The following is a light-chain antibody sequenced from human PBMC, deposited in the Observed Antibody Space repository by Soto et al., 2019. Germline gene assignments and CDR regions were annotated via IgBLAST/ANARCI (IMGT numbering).Light chain of an antibody. Sequence: QSALTQPASVSGSPGQSITISCTGTSNDVGRYNYVSWFQHHPGKAPQLMIYEVSNRPSGVSDRFSGSKSGNTASLTISGLQAEDEADYYCNSYTSTYTYVFGTGTKLTVL. V-gene: IGLV2-14*01. CDR2: EVS. J-gene: IGLJ1*01. CDR3: NSYTSTYTYV. CDR1: SNDVGRYNY.